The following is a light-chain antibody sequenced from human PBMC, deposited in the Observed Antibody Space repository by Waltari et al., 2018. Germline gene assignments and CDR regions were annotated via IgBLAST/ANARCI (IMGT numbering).Light chain of an antibody. CDR2: DAS. V-gene: IGKV3-20*01. CDR3: QKYGSLPAT. CDR1: QSISRF. J-gene: IGKJ1*01. Sequence: SCRASQSISRFLAWYQQKPGQGPRLLIYDASSRATGIPDRFSGSGSGTDFSLTISRLEPEDIAVYYCQKYGSLPATFGQGTKVEIK.